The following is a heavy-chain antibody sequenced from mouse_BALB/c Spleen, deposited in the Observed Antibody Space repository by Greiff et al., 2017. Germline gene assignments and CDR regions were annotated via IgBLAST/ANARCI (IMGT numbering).Heavy chain of an antibody. CDR3: ARQLGLGGLAY. D-gene: IGHD3-1*01. CDR1: GYTFTSYT. J-gene: IGHJ3*01. CDR2: INPSSGYT. Sequence: QVQLQQSGPELVKPGASVKMSCKASGYTFTSYTMHWVKQRPGQGLEWIGYINPSSGYTNYNQKFKDKATLTADKSSSTAYMQLSSLTSEDSAVYYCARQLGLGGLAYWGQGTLVTVSA. V-gene: IGHV1S26*01.